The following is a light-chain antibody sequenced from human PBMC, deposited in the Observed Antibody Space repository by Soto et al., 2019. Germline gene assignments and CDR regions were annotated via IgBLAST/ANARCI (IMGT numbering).Light chain of an antibody. V-gene: IGKV3-20*01. Sequence: EIVLTQSPVTLSLSPGERATLSCRASQTIVSSHLAWYQQKPGQAPRVLIFAASSRATGIPDRFSGSGSGTDFTLTISRLQPEDFAVYYCQQYGGSPRTFGQGTKVELK. CDR3: QQYGGSPRT. CDR1: QTIVSSH. CDR2: AAS. J-gene: IGKJ1*01.